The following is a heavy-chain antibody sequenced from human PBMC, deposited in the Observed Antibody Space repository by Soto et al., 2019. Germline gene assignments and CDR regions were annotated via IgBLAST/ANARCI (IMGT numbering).Heavy chain of an antibody. CDR3: ARGGATYYYGSGSYYFDY. CDR1: GFTFSSYS. J-gene: IGHJ4*02. V-gene: IGHV3-21*01. Sequence: GGSLRLSCAASGFTFSSYSMNWVRQAPGKGLEWVSSISSSSSYIYYADSVKGRFTISRDNAKNSRYLQMNSLRAEDTAVYYCARGGATYYYGSGSYYFDYWGQGTLVTVSS. CDR2: ISSSSSYI. D-gene: IGHD3-10*01.